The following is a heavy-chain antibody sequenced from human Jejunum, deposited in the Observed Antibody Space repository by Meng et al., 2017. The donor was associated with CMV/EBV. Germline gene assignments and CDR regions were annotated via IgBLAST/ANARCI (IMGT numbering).Heavy chain of an antibody. Sequence: SLLTSGVGVGWIRQRPGKALECLALIYWDDDKRYSPSLASRLTITKDTSKNQVVLTMTNMDPVDTATYFCAHRRYYNSDWSWGDFDCWGQGTLVTVSS. CDR3: AHRRYYNSDWSWGDFDC. CDR2: IYWDDDK. V-gene: IGHV2-5*02. CDR1: SLLTSGVG. J-gene: IGHJ4*02. D-gene: IGHD3-10*01.